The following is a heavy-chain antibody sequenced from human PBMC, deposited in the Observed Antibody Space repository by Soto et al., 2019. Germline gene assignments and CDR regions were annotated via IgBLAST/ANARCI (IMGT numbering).Heavy chain of an antibody. CDR3: ARERYSYGRDVSY. J-gene: IGHJ4*02. V-gene: IGHV3-66*01. CDR1: GFTVSSNY. CDR2: IYSGGST. D-gene: IGHD5-18*01. Sequence: EVQLVESGGGLVQPGGSLRISCAASGFTVSSNYMSWFRQAPGKGLEWVSVIYSGGSTYYADSVKGRFTISRDNSKNTRYLQMNSLRAEDTAGYYCARERYSYGRDVSYWGQGTLVTVSS.